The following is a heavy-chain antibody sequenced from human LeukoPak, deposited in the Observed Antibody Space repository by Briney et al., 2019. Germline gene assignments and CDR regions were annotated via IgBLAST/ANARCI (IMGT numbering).Heavy chain of an antibody. CDR1: GYSFTSYW. CDR2: IYPGDSDT. Sequence: GESLKISCKGSGYSFTSYWIGWLRQMPGKGLEWMGIIYPGDSDTRYSPSFQGQVTISADKSISTAYLQWSSLKASDTAMYYCARHSYCSSTSCYRFFDYWGQGTLVTVSS. CDR3: ARHSYCSSTSCYRFFDY. J-gene: IGHJ4*02. V-gene: IGHV5-51*01. D-gene: IGHD2-2*01.